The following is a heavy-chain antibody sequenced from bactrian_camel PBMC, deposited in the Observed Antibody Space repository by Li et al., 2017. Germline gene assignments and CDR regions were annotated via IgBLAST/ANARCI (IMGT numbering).Heavy chain of an antibody. D-gene: IGHD7*01. J-gene: IGHJ2*01. CDR3: AKDVYEVTGGRYLEV. CDR2: IRGDGMST. Sequence: VQLVESGGGSVQAGGSLRLSCAASGFIFSSYWMYWVRQAPGKGLEWVSGIRGDGMSTVYGDRLKGRITISRDNDKNTLYLQLNSLKTEDTAMYYCAKDVYEVTGGRYLEVWGQGTQVTVS. V-gene: IGHV3S1*01. CDR1: GFIFSSYW.